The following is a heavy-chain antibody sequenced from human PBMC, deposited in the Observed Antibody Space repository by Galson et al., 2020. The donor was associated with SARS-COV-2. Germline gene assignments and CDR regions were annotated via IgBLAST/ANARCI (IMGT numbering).Heavy chain of an antibody. CDR1: GYIFSSYG. J-gene: IGHJ3*02. Sequence: GGSLRLSCAASGYIFSSYGMQWVRQAPGKGLEWVAVISYDGSNKYYADSVKGRFTISRDNYKNTLYLQMNSLRAEVTAVYYCVKGRGGNYGDAFDIWGQGTMVTVSS. CDR3: VKGRGGNYGDAFDI. V-gene: IGHV3-30*18. D-gene: IGHD4-4*01. CDR2: ISYDGSNK.